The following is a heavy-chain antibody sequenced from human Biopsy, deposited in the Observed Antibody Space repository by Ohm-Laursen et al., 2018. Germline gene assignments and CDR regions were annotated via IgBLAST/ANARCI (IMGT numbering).Heavy chain of an antibody. Sequence: SLRLSCSAPGFTFRTYGMHWVRLAPGKGLEWVAVISYDQITKHYADSVRGRFTISRDNSKNTLYLQVNSLRAEDTAVYYCAKDLSVYYYCGIDVWGQGTTVTVSS. V-gene: IGHV3-30*18. J-gene: IGHJ6*02. CDR1: GFTFRTYG. CDR3: AKDLSVYYYCGIDV. CDR2: ISYDQITK. D-gene: IGHD5/OR15-5a*01.